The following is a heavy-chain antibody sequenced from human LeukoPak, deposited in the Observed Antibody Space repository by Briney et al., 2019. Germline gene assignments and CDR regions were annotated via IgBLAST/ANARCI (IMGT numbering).Heavy chain of an antibody. CDR1: GGTFSSYA. D-gene: IGHD2-15*01. Sequence: ASVKVSCKASGGTFSSYAISWVRQAPGQGLEWMGRIIPILGIANYAQKFQGRVTITADKSTSTAYMELSSLRSEDTGVYYCARERDIVVVVAAHPLLDYWGQGTLVTVSS. CDR3: ARERDIVVVVAAHPLLDY. J-gene: IGHJ4*02. CDR2: IIPILGIA. V-gene: IGHV1-69*04.